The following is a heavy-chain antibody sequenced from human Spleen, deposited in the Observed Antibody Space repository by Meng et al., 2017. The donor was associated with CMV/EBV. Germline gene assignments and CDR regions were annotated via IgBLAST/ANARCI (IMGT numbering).Heavy chain of an antibody. J-gene: IGHJ5*02. V-gene: IGHV4-34*01. CDR1: GGSFMGYY. D-gene: IGHD5-24*01. Sequence: QRAPAGRLQPSLPLSRTGAFYGGSFMGYYCSWIRQPSGKGLQWIGEINHSGSTNYNPSLKSRVTISVDTSKNQFSLKLSSVTAADTAVYYCARLNVEMATRSSWFDPWGQGTLVTVSS. CDR3: ARLNVEMATRSSWFDP. CDR2: INHSGST.